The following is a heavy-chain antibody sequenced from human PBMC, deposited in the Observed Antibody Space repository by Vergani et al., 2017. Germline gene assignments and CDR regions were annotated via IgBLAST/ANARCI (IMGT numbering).Heavy chain of an antibody. D-gene: IGHD5-12*01. CDR1: GYTFTGYY. CDR2: INPNSGGT. CDR3: IRPVKSGCDGMCFDY. Sequence: QVQLVQSGAEVKKPGASVKVSCKASGYTFTGYYMHWVRQAPGQGLEWMGWINPNSGGTNYAQKFQGRVTMTRDTSISTAYMELSRLRSDDTAVYYCIRPVKSGCDGMCFDYWGQGTLVTVSS. J-gene: IGHJ4*02. V-gene: IGHV1-2*02.